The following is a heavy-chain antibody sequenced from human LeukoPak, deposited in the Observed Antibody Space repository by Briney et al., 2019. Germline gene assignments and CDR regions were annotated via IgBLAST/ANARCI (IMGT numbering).Heavy chain of an antibody. D-gene: IGHD2-2*01. Sequence: SVKVSCKASGGTFSSYAISWVRQAPGQGLEWMGRITPILGMANYAQKLQGRVTITADKSTSTAYMELSSLRSEDTAVYYCARDANIGYCSSTSCYPVWGKGTTVTVSS. CDR1: GGTFSSYA. CDR2: ITPILGMA. V-gene: IGHV1-69*04. CDR3: ARDANIGYCSSTSCYPV. J-gene: IGHJ6*04.